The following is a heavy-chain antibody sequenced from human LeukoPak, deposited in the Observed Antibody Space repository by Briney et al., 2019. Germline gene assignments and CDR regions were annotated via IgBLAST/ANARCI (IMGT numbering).Heavy chain of an antibody. V-gene: IGHV1-2*02. D-gene: IGHD2-2*02. Sequence: GASVKVSCKASGYTFTGYYMHRVRQAPGQGLEWMGWINPNSGGTNYAQKFQGRVTMTRDTSISTAYMELSRLRSDDTAVYYCARSPIVVVPAAIHLASRGDWFDPWDQGTLVTVS. J-gene: IGHJ5*02. CDR1: GYTFTGYY. CDR3: ARSPIVVVPAAIHLASRGDWFDP. CDR2: INPNSGGT.